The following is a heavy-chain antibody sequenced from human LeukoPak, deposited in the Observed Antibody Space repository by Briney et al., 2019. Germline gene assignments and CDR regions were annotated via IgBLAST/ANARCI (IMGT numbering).Heavy chain of an antibody. CDR3: ARYSGYDRIRQDYYMDV. Sequence: ASVKVSCKASGYTFTSYGISWVRQAPGQGLEWMGWISAYNGNTNYAQKLQGRVTMTTDTSTSTAYMELRSLRAEDTAVYYCARYSGYDRIRQDYYMDVWGKGTTVTVSS. CDR2: ISAYNGNT. D-gene: IGHD5-12*01. V-gene: IGHV1-18*01. CDR1: GYTFTSYG. J-gene: IGHJ6*03.